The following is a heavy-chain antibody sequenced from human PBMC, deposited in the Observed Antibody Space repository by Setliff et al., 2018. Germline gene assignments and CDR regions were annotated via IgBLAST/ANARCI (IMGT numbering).Heavy chain of an antibody. CDR2: IHAGSSNT. CDR1: GYSFSSNA. Sequence: GASVKVSCKASGYSFSSNAFHWVRQAPGQTLEWMGWIHAGSSNTLYSQRFQDRITISRDTSATTVYMELRSLRSEDTAVYYCVRVDMVLSNFDFWGQGTLVTVSS. D-gene: IGHD5-12*01. V-gene: IGHV1-3*01. CDR3: VRVDMVLSNFDF. J-gene: IGHJ4*02.